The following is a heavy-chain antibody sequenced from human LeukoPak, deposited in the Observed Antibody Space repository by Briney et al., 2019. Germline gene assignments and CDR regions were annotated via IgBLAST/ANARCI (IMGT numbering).Heavy chain of an antibody. CDR3: ARDWSDARSDYYYYYMDV. J-gene: IGHJ6*03. D-gene: IGHD3-3*01. CDR2: IYTSGST. V-gene: IGHV4-4*07. CDR1: GGSISSYY. Sequence: PSETLSLTCTVSGGSISSYYWSWIRQPAGKGLEWIGRIYTSGSTNYNPSLKSRVTMSVDTSKNQFSLKLSSVTAADTAVYYCARDWSDARSDYYYYYMDVWGKGTTVTVSS.